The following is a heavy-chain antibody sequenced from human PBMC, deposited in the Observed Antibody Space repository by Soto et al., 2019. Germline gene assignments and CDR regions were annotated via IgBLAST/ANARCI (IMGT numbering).Heavy chain of an antibody. D-gene: IGHD3-10*01. CDR3: ARQPSFGESYYYYYGMDV. V-gene: IGHV4-30-2*03. CDR1: GGSISSGGYS. CDR2: IYHSGST. Sequence: SETLSLTCTVSGGSISSGGYSWSWIRQPPGKGMEWIGYIYHSGSTYYNPSLKSRVTISVDTSKNQFSLKLSSVTAADTALYYCARQPSFGESYYYYYGMDVWGQGTTVTVSS. J-gene: IGHJ6*02.